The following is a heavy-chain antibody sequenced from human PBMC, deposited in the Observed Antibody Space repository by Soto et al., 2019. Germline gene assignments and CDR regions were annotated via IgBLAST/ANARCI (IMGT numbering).Heavy chain of an antibody. Sequence: QVQLVQSGAEVKKPGATVKVSCKASGYTFTSYYMHWVRQAPGQGLEWMGIINPSGGSTSYAQKFQGRVTMTRDTSTSTVYMELSSLRSEDTAAYYCAREALSFPHFDYWGQGTLVTVSS. J-gene: IGHJ4*02. CDR1: GYTFTSYY. CDR2: INPSGGST. D-gene: IGHD3-16*02. CDR3: AREALSFPHFDY. V-gene: IGHV1-46*01.